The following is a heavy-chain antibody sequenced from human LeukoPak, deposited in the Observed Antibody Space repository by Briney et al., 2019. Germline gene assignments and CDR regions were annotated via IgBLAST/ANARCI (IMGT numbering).Heavy chain of an antibody. CDR2: IYDSVST. J-gene: IGHJ4*02. CDR3: ASGTYYYDSSGVRYDY. D-gene: IGHD3-22*01. V-gene: IGHV4-59*01. Sequence: SETLSLTFSGSGGSISSYYWGLIRQPSGEGLGGVGYIYDSVSTNYHPSLKSRVTISVDTSKHHFSLKLSSVTAADTAVYYCASGTYYYDSSGVRYDYWGQGTLVTVSS. CDR1: GGSISSYY.